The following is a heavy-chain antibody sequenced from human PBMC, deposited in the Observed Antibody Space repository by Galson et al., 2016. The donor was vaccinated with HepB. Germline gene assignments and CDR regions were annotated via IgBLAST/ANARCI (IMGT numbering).Heavy chain of an antibody. CDR1: GVTFSGHG. J-gene: IGHJ4*02. Sequence: SLRLSCAASGVTFSGHGMHWVRQPPGKGLEWVALIAYDGSRTYYAESVKGRFTISRDNSRNTVFLQMNSLRGDDTAVYYCARWTGAANSGSYGYWGQGTLVTVSS. V-gene: IGHV3-33*01. D-gene: IGHD3-22*01. CDR2: IAYDGSRT. CDR3: ARWTGAANSGSYGY.